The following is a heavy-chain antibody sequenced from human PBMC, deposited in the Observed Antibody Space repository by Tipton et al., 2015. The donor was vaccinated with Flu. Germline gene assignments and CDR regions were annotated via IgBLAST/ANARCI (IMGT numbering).Heavy chain of an antibody. CDR1: SGSFSGYF. CDR2: ISHSGRT. D-gene: IGHD3-10*01. Sequence: TLSLTCAVYSGSFSGYFWSWIRQPPGKGLEWIGCISHSGRTYYNPSLKSRVTISVDTAKNQFSQRLSSVTAADTAVYYCARSTYHYGSGSSDYWGQGTLVTVAA. CDR3: ARSTYHYGSGSSDY. V-gene: IGHV4-34*01. J-gene: IGHJ4*02.